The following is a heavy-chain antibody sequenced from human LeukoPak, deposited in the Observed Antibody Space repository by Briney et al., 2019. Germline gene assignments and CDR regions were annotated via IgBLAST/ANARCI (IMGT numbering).Heavy chain of an antibody. D-gene: IGHD2/OR15-2a*01. CDR3: AREGSRVWFDP. Sequence: GGSLRLSCAASGFTFSSFAMTWVRQAPGKGLVWVSRINSDGSSTSYADSVKGRFTISRDNAKNTLYLQMNSLRAEDTAVYYCAREGSRVWFDPWGQGTLVTVSS. V-gene: IGHV3-74*01. CDR2: INSDGSST. J-gene: IGHJ5*02. CDR1: GFTFSSFA.